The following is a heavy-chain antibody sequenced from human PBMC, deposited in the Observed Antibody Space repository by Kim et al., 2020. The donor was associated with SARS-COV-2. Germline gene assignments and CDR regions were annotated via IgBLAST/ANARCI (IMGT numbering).Heavy chain of an antibody. CDR3: ARGSSLTIFGVVGWFCP. V-gene: IGHV4-59*01. Sequence: SETLSLTCTVSGGSISSYYLSWIRQPPGKGLEWIGYIYYSGSTNYNPSLKSRGTISVDTSKNQFSLKLSSVTAADTAVYYCARGSSLTIFGVVGWFCPWG. J-gene: IGHJ5*02. CDR2: IYYSGST. CDR1: GGSISSYY. D-gene: IGHD3-3*01.